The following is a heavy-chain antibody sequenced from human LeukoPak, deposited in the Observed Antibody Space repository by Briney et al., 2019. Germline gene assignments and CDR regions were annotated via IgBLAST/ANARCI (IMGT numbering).Heavy chain of an antibody. CDR2: IFYSGST. V-gene: IGHV4-59*01. J-gene: IGHJ6*02. D-gene: IGHD3-10*01. Sequence: PSETLSLTCIVSGDSISSYYWSWIRQPPGKGLGWIGYIFYSGSTNYNPSLKSRVTFSVDTSKNQFSLKLSSVTAADTAVYYCARDGSSGNYAYYGMDVWGQGTTVTVSS. CDR1: GDSISSYY. CDR3: ARDGSSGNYAYYGMDV.